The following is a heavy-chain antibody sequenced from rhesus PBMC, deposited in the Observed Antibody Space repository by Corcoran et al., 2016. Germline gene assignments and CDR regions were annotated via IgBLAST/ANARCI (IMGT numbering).Heavy chain of an antibody. CDR1: GGSISDSYR. D-gene: IGHD2-33*01. CDR3: ARWLSN. V-gene: IGHV4S10*01. J-gene: IGHJ4*01. Sequence: QVQLQESGPGVVKPLETLSLTCAVSGGSISDSYRWSWIRQPPGKVLEWIGYIYGSSTSTNYNPSLKIRFTSSKDTSQNQFSLKLSSVTAADTAVYYCARWLSNWGQGVLVTVSS. CDR2: IYGSSTST.